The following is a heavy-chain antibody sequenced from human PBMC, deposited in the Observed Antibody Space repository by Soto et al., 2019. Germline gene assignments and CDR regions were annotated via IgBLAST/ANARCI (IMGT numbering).Heavy chain of an antibody. D-gene: IGHD5-12*01. J-gene: IGHJ6*02. Sequence: EVQLVESGGGLVQPGGSLRLSCAASGFIVNSNYVSWVRQAPGKGLEWVSVIYSGGSTYYADSVKDRFTISRDNSKNTLYLQMNRLRAEDTAVYYCARPQRGSSGYEWMYGVDVLGQGTTVTVSS. V-gene: IGHV3-66*01. CDR3: ARPQRGSSGYEWMYGVDV. CDR2: IYSGGST. CDR1: GFIVNSNY.